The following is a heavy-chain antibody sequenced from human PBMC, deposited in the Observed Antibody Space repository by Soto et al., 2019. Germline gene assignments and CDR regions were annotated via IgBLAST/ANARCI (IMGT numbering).Heavy chain of an antibody. CDR3: ARHVDCSSTTCYDFDS. CDR2: IHSRGIT. Sequence: SETLSLTCTVSGASISSDYWSWIRQSPGQGLEWIGYIHSRGITKYNPSLRSRATISLDTSANQFSLKLSSFSAADTAVYYCARHVDCSSTTCYDFDSWGQGTLVTVSS. J-gene: IGHJ4*02. D-gene: IGHD2-2*01. CDR1: GASISSDY. V-gene: IGHV4-59*08.